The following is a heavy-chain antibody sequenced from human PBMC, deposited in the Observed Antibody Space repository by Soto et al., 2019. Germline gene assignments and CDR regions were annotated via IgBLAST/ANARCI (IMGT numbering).Heavy chain of an antibody. Sequence: SETLSLTCTVSGGSINSYYWSWIRQPPGKGLEWIGYIFYTGTTNYYPSLESRATISLDKSKNQFSLILSSVTAADTAVYYCARHISPYDMLTGSFDPWGQGTLVTVSS. CDR2: IFYTGTT. D-gene: IGHD3-9*01. CDR3: ARHISPYDMLTGSFDP. V-gene: IGHV4-59*08. J-gene: IGHJ5*02. CDR1: GGSINSYY.